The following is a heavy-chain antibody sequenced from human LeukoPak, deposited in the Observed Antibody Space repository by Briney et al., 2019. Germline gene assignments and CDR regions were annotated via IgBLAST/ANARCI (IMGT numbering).Heavy chain of an antibody. J-gene: IGHJ5*02. CDR3: ARVGREPRPNWFDP. CDR1: AGSISRTSYY. V-gene: IGHV4-39*07. CDR2: IYYNGFT. D-gene: IGHD1-14*01. Sequence: SETLSLTCTVSAGSISRTSYYWPWIRQPPGKGLECIGYIYYNGFTNYNPSLKSRVTISGDTSKNQFSLRLSSVTAADTAVYYCARVGREPRPNWFDPWGQGTLVIVSS.